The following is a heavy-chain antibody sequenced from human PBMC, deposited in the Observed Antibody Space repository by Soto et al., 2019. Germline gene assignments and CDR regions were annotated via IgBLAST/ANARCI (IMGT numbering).Heavy chain of an antibody. V-gene: IGHV1-8*01. CDR2: MNPNSCNT. J-gene: IGHJ6*02. CDR1: GYAFTSYD. CDR3: ARSRLATYYDFWNAKEYYYGMDF. Sequence: GASVKVSCKASGYAFTSYDINWVRQATGQGLEWMGWMNPNSCNTGYAQKFQGRVTMTRNTSISTAYMELSSLRSEDTAVYYCARSRLATYYDFWNAKEYYYGMDFRGQGTTVTVSS. D-gene: IGHD3-3*01.